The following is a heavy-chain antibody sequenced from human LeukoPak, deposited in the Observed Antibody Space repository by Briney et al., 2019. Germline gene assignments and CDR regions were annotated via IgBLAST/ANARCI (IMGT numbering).Heavy chain of an antibody. Sequence: GGSLRLSCAASGFTFSSYAMSWVRQAPGKGLEWGSAISGSGGSTYYADSVKGRFTISRDNSKNTLYLQMNSLRAEDTAVYYCAKDVTYYYGSGSYLWGQGTLVTVSS. CDR1: GFTFSSYA. CDR2: ISGSGGST. CDR3: AKDVTYYYGSGSYL. J-gene: IGHJ4*02. D-gene: IGHD3-10*01. V-gene: IGHV3-23*01.